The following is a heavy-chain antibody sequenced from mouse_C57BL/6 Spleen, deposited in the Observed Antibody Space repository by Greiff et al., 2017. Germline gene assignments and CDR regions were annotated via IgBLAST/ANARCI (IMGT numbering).Heavy chain of an antibody. CDR3: ARLFRGYFDV. J-gene: IGHJ1*03. CDR1: GYAFSSYW. CDR2: IYPGDGDT. V-gene: IGHV1-80*01. D-gene: IGHD1-1*01. Sequence: LQESGAELVKPGASVKISCKASGYAFSSYWMNWVKQRPGKGLEWIGQIYPGDGDTNYNGKFKGKATLTADKSSSTAYMQLSSLTSEDSAVYFCARLFRGYFDVWGTGTTVTVSS.